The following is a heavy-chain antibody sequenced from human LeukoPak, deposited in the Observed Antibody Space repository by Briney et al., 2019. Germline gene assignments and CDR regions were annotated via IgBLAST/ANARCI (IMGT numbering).Heavy chain of an antibody. V-gene: IGHV3-23*01. CDR2: ISGSGFST. D-gene: IGHD6-13*01. J-gene: IGHJ4*02. Sequence: GGSLRLSCEASGFMFSKYAMSWVRQTPGKGLEWVSAISGSGFSTFYADSVKGRFTISRDNSKSTLYLHMYSLSADDTALYYCAKDFSSSSWIRFDYWGQGALVTVSS. CDR1: GFMFSKYA. CDR3: AKDFSSSSWIRFDY.